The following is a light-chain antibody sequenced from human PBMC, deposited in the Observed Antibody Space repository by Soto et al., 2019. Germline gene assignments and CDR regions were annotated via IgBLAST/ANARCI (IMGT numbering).Light chain of an antibody. V-gene: IGLV2-14*02. CDR3: SAYTASSTLGL. J-gene: IGLJ3*02. CDR2: DVT. CDR1: NSDIGRYNL. Sequence: QSALAQPASVSGSPGQSITISCTGTNSDIGRYNLVSWYQQYPGEAPKLVIYDVTKRPSGVSDRFSASKSGNTASLTISGLQAEDEADYYCSAYTASSTLGLFGGGTQLTVL.